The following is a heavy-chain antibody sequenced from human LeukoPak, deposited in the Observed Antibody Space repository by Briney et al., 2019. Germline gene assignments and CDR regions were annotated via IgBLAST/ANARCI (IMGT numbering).Heavy chain of an antibody. CDR2: IFYSGST. Sequence: SETLSLTCTVSGGSISSYYWSWIRQPPGKGLEWIGYIFYSGSTNYNPSLKSRVTISVDTSKNQFSLQLSSVTAADTAVYYCATMYSSGWYEPDYYYYYMDVWGKGTTVTVSS. D-gene: IGHD6-19*01. J-gene: IGHJ6*03. V-gene: IGHV4-59*08. CDR1: GGSISSYY. CDR3: ATMYSSGWYEPDYYYYYMDV.